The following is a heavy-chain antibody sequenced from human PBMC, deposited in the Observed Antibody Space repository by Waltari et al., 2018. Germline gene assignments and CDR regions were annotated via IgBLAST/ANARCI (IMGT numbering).Heavy chain of an antibody. CDR2: IKQDGSEK. D-gene: IGHD3-9*01. V-gene: IGHV3-7*04. J-gene: IGHJ4*02. Sequence: EVQLVESGGGLVQPGGSLRLSCAASGFTFSTYWMSWVRQAPGKGLEWVANIKQDGSEKYYVDSVKGRFTISRDSAKKSLYLQMNSLRAEDTAVYYCARDVLRYFSDQWGRGTLVTVSS. CDR3: ARDVLRYFSDQ. CDR1: GFTFSTYW.